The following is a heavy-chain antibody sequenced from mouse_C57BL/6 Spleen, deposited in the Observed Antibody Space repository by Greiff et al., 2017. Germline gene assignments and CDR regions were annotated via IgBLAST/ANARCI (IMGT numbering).Heavy chain of an antibody. V-gene: IGHV1-54*01. CDR3: ARDGNDY. CDR1: VYAFPHYL. J-gene: IGHJ2*01. CDR2: INPGSGGT. D-gene: IGHD2-1*01. Sequence: QVQLQQSGAELVRPGTSVKVSCKASVYAFPHYLLEWVQQRPGQGLEWIGVINPGSGGTNYKEKFKGKATLTADKSSSTAYMQLSSLTSEDSAVYFCARDGNDYWGQGTTLTVSS.